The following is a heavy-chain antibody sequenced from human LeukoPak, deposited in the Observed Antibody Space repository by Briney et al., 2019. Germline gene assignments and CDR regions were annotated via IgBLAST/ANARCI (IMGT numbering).Heavy chain of an antibody. CDR2: INRDGSRR. CDR3: VSDSEGRSGGDS. CDR1: GFTFRNSW. V-gene: IGHV3-74*01. D-gene: IGHD3-10*01. Sequence: GGSLRLSWAASGFTFRNSWMHWLGQVPERGREWVSRINRDGSRRDYADSVKGRFTISRDNTKNMLYLQMNSLRAEDTAVYYCVSDSEGRSGGDSWGQGTLVTVSS. J-gene: IGHJ4*02.